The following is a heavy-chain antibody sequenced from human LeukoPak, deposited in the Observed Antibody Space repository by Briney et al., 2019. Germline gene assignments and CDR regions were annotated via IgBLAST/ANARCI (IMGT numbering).Heavy chain of an antibody. V-gene: IGHV3-23*01. CDR2: ISGSSGNT. D-gene: IGHD5-12*01. J-gene: IGHJ4*02. CDR1: GFTFSSYA. CDR3: AKIKWPHFDY. Sequence: PGGSLRLSCAASGFTFSSYAMTWVRQAPGKGLEWVSGISGSSGNTYYADSVTGRFTISRDNSKNTLYLQMNSPRADDTAVYYCAKIKWPHFDYWGQGTLVTVSS.